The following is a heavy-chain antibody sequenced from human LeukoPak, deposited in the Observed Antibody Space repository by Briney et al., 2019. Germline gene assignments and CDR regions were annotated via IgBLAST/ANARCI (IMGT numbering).Heavy chain of an antibody. V-gene: IGHV3-23*01. CDR2: ISGSGGST. D-gene: IGHD3-10*01. J-gene: IGHJ6*02. CDR3: AKMVDYYYYYGMDV. CDR1: GFTFSSYA. Sequence: GGSLRLSCAASGFTFSSYAMSWVRQAPGKGLEWVSAISGSGGSTYYADSVKGRFTISRDNSRNTLYLQMNSLRAEDTAVYYCAKMVDYYYYYGMDVWGQGTTVTVSS.